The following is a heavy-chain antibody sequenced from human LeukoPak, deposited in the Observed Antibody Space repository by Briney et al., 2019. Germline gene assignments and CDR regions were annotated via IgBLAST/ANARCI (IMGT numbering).Heavy chain of an antibody. CDR2: INQDGTEK. D-gene: IGHD6-19*01. CDR3: ARDVLAGTFDY. V-gene: IGHV3-7*01. Sequence: GGSLRLSCAASGFTFSSYWMNWVRQAPGKGLEWVANINQDGTEKYYVDSVRGRFTISRDNAKNSLYLQMNSLRAEDTAVYYCARDVLAGTFDYWGQGTLVTVSS. CDR1: GFTFSSYW. J-gene: IGHJ4*02.